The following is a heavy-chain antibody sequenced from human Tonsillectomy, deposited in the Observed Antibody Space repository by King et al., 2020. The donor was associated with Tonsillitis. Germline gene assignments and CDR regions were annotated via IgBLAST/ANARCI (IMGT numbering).Heavy chain of an antibody. Sequence: VQLVESGGGVVQPGRSLRLSCAVSGFTFSNHAVHWVRQAPGKRLEWVAVISYDGSDKNYADSVKGRFTISRDNSKNTLYLQVSSLRPEDTAVYYCARDRTGTTLFFDYWGQGTLVTVSS. J-gene: IGHJ4*02. D-gene: IGHD1-14*01. CDR3: ARDRTGTTLFFDY. CDR2: ISYDGSDK. CDR1: GFTFSNHA. V-gene: IGHV3-30-3*01.